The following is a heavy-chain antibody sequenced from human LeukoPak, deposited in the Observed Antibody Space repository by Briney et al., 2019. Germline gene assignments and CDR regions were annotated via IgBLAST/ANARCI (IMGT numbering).Heavy chain of an antibody. CDR2: IYYSGST. V-gene: IGHV4-39*01. J-gene: IGHJ4*02. CDR3: ASGYSSSWYDQFYFDY. D-gene: IGHD6-13*01. CDR1: GGSISSSSYY. Sequence: SETLSLTCTVSGGSISSSSYYWGWIRQPPGKGLEWIGSIYYSGSTYYNPSLKSRVTISVDTSKNQFSLKLSSVTAADTAVYYCASGYSSSWYDQFYFDYWDQGTLVTVSS.